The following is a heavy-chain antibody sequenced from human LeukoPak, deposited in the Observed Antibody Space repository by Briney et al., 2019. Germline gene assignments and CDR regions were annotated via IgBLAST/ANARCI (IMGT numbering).Heavy chain of an antibody. D-gene: IGHD2-21*01. CDR2: ISYDGSEK. CDR3: ARVRWSFRYDAFDI. CDR1: GLTFSSYG. Sequence: GGSLRLSCAASGLTFSSYGLHWVRQPPGKRLECIASISYDGSEKYYADSVKGRFTISRDNSKNTLYLQMHSLRAEDTAVYHCARVRWSFRYDAFDIWGQGTMVTVSS. V-gene: IGHV3-30*03. J-gene: IGHJ3*02.